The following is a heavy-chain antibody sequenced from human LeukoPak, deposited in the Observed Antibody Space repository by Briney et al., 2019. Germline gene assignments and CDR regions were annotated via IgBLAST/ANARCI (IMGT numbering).Heavy chain of an antibody. CDR2: IYYSGST. V-gene: IGHV4-59*01. D-gene: IGHD3-10*01. Sequence: KASETLSLTCNVSGASITSYYWTWIRQPPGKGLEWIGYIYYSGSTNYNPSLKSRVTISVDTSKNQFSLKLSSVTAADTAVYYCARGVWFDPWGQGTLVTVSS. J-gene: IGHJ5*02. CDR3: ARGVWFDP. CDR1: GASITSYY.